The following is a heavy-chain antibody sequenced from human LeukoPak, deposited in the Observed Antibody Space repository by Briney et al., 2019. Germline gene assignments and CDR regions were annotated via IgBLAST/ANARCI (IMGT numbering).Heavy chain of an antibody. V-gene: IGHV1-8*01. J-gene: IGHJ5*02. CDR3: ARVTRGGDRFDP. Sequence: ASVTVSFKASGYTFTSYDINWVRQAPGQGLEWMGWMNPNSGNTGYAQKFQDRVTMTRNTSKSTAYMELSSLRSEDTAVYYCARVTRGGDRFDPWGQGTLVTVAS. CDR1: GYTFTSYD. D-gene: IGHD3-16*01. CDR2: MNPNSGNT.